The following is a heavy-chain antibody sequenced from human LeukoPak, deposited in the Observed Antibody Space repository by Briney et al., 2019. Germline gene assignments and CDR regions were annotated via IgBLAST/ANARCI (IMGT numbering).Heavy chain of an antibody. J-gene: IGHJ6*03. CDR2: IKQDSSEK. V-gene: IGHV3-7*01. CDR1: GFTFSSYW. D-gene: IGHD5-12*01. Sequence: PGGSLRLSCAASGFTFSSYWMSWVRQDTGKGQGWVANIKQDSSEKYYVDSLKRLFTISRYNAKNPLYLQMNSLRAEDTAVYYCARDRGYDGGAYIDVWGKGTTVTXX. CDR3: ARDRGYDGGAYIDV.